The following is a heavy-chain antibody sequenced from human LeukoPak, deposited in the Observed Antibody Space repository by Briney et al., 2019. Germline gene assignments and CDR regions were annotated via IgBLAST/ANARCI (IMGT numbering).Heavy chain of an antibody. D-gene: IGHD6-19*01. V-gene: IGHV1-24*01. CDR3: ATMIAVASPFDY. CDR1: GYTLTELS. Sequence: ASVKVSRKVSGYTLTELSMHLVRQPPGKGHEWVGGFDPEDGETIYAQKFQGRVTMTEDTSTDTDYMELSSLRSEDTAVYYCATMIAVASPFDYWGQGTLVTVSS. CDR2: FDPEDGET. J-gene: IGHJ4*02.